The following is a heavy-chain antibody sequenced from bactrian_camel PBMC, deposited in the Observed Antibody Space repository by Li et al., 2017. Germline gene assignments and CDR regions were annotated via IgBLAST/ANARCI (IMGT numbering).Heavy chain of an antibody. CDR1: GYTYSSIC. Sequence: HVQLVESGGGSVQPGGSLRLSCAASGYTYSSICMGWFRQAPGKEREAVATVYIAFRPDDQRTYYADSVKGRFTISPGNAKNTLYLQMHSLKTEDTAVYYCATDYMFRGRGNYWGQGTQVTVS. V-gene: IGHV3S1*01. CDR3: ATDYMFRGRGNY. J-gene: IGHJ4*01. CDR2: VYIAFRPDDQRT.